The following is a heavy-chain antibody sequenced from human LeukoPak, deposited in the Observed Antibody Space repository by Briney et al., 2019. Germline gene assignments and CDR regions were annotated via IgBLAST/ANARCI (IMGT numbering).Heavy chain of an antibody. CDR1: GFTFSDYF. D-gene: IGHD3-3*01. CDR3: ARGPDWLLSSRDY. CDR2: ISSSGSTI. Sequence: GGSLRLSCAASGFTFSDYFMSWIRQAPGKGLEWVSYISSSGSTIYYADSVKGRFTISRDNAKNSLYLQMNSLRAEDTAVYYCARGPDWLLSSRDYWGQGTLVTVSS. V-gene: IGHV3-11*04. J-gene: IGHJ4*02.